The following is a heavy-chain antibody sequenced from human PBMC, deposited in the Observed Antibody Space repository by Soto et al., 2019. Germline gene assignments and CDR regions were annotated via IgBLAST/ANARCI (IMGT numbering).Heavy chain of an antibody. J-gene: IGHJ4*02. D-gene: IGHD1-26*01. CDR2: ISYDGSNK. Sequence: GGSLRLSCAASGFTFSSYGMHWVRQAPGKGLEWVAVISYDGSNKYYADSVKGRFTISRDNSKNTLYLQMNSLRAEDTAVYYWAKEREGEGSYCFDYWGQGTLVSVSS. CDR3: AKEREGEGSYCFDY. CDR1: GFTFSSYG. V-gene: IGHV3-30*18.